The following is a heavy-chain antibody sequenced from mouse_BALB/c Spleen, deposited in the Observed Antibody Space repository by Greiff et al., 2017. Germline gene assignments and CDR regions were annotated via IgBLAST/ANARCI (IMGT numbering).Heavy chain of an antibody. Sequence: EVKLQESGPGLVKPSQSLSLTCSVTGYSITSGYYWNWIRQFPGNKLEWMGYISYDGSNNYNPSLKNRISITRDTSKNQFFLKLNSVTTEDTATYYCATYYRYDAWFAYWGQGTLVTVSA. CDR1: GYSITSGYY. V-gene: IGHV3-6*02. CDR2: ISYDGSN. CDR3: ATYYRYDAWFAY. J-gene: IGHJ3*01. D-gene: IGHD2-14*01.